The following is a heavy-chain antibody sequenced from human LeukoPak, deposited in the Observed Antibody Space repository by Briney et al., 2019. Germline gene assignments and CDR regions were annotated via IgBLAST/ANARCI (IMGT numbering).Heavy chain of an antibody. V-gene: IGHV3-74*01. CDR1: GFTFSSYW. CDR2: IHSAGSST. CDR3: ARSGWPYYFDY. Sequence: PGGSLRLSCAASGFTFSSYWMHWVRQAPGKGLVWVSRIHSAGSSTSYADSVRGRFTISRDDAKSTLYLQMNSLRAEGTAVYYCARSGWPYYFDYWGQGTLVTVSS. J-gene: IGHJ4*02. D-gene: IGHD3-22*01.